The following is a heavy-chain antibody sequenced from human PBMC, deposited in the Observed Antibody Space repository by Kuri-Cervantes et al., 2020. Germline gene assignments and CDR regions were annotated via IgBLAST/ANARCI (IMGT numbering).Heavy chain of an antibody. CDR1: GGTFSSYA. CDR3: ARVSLGGNSGPYFDY. CDR2: INPNSDGT. V-gene: IGHV1-2*02. J-gene: IGHJ4*02. Sequence: ASVKVSCKASGGTFSSYAISWVRQAPGQGLEWVGWINPNSDGTNFAQKLQGRVTMTRDTSISTAYMELSRLRSDDTAVFYCARVSLGGNSGPYFDYWGRGTPVTVSS. D-gene: IGHD4-23*01.